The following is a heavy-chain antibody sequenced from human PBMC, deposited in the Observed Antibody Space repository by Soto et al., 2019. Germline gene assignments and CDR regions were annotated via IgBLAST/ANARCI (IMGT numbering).Heavy chain of an antibody. J-gene: IGHJ4*02. D-gene: IGHD3-3*01. Sequence: GGSLRLSCAASGFTFSSYAMSWVRQAPGKGLEWVSAISGSGGSTYYADSVKGRFTISRDNSKNTLYLQMNSLRAEDTAVYYCAKALRFLEWLAIDYWGQGTLVTVSS. CDR2: ISGSGGST. CDR1: GFTFSSYA. V-gene: IGHV3-23*01. CDR3: AKALRFLEWLAIDY.